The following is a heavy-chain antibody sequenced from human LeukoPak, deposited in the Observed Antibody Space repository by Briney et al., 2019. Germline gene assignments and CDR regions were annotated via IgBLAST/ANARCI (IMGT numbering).Heavy chain of an antibody. J-gene: IGHJ4*02. Sequence: SLRLSCAASGFTFDDYAMHWARQAPGRGREGVSGISWNSGSIGYADSVKGRFTISRDNAKNSLYLQMNSLRAEDTALYYCAKDSKYGVLDYWGQGTLVTVSP. V-gene: IGHV3-9*01. CDR3: AKDSKYGVLDY. CDR2: ISWNSGSI. D-gene: IGHD4-17*01. CDR1: GFTFDDYA.